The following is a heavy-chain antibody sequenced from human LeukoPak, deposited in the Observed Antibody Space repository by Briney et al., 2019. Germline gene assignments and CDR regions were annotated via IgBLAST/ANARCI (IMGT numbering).Heavy chain of an antibody. CDR1: GFTFSSYS. J-gene: IGHJ4*02. V-gene: IGHV3-21*01. CDR3: ARDLLLYDSSGYYSY. Sequence: GGSLRLSCAASGFTFSSYSMNWVRQAPGKGLEWVSSISSSSSYIYYADSVKGRFTISRDNAKNSLYLQMNSLRAEDTAVYYCARDLLLYDSSGYYSYWGQGTLVTVSS. D-gene: IGHD3-22*01. CDR2: ISSSSSYI.